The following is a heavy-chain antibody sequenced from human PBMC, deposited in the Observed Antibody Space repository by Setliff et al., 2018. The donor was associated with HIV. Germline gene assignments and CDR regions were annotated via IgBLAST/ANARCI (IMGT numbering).Heavy chain of an antibody. V-gene: IGHV4-59*12. CDR1: SGSISSYY. CDR2: IFYSGST. J-gene: IGHJ4*02. D-gene: IGHD3-9*01. CDR3: ARSAYDILTGEWYFDY. Sequence: SETLSLTCTVSSGSISSYYWIWIRQPPGKGLEWIGHIFYSGSTNHNPSLKSRVTISVDTSKNQFSLKLSSVTAADTAVYYCARSAYDILTGEWYFDYWGQGTLVTVSS.